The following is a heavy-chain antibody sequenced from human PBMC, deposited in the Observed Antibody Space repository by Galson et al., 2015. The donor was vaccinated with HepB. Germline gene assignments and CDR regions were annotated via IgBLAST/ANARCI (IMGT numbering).Heavy chain of an antibody. Sequence: SLRLSCAASGFTFSGYYMSWIRQAPGKGLEWVSYISSSGSTINYADSVKGRFTISRDNAKNSLYLQMNSLRAEDTAVYYCAREYDFDCSSTSCYTAKYYYYGMDVWGQGNPGHRLL. CDR2: ISSSGSTI. V-gene: IGHV3-11*01. J-gene: IGHJ6*02. CDR3: AREYDFDCSSTSCYTAKYYYYGMDV. CDR1: GFTFSGYY. D-gene: IGHD2-2*02.